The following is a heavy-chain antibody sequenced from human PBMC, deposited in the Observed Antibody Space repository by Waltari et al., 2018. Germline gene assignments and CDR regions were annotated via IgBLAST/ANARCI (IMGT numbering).Heavy chain of an antibody. J-gene: IGHJ4*02. CDR1: GFTFSSYE. D-gene: IGHD3-10*01. CDR2: ISSSGSTI. Sequence: EVQLVESGGGLVQPGGSLRLSCAASGFTFSSYEMNWVRQAPGKGLEWVSYISSSGSTIYYADSVKGRFTISRDNAKNSLYLQMNSLRAEDTAVYYCAREVEQLKGKAYFDYWGQGTLVTVSS. V-gene: IGHV3-48*03. CDR3: AREVEQLKGKAYFDY.